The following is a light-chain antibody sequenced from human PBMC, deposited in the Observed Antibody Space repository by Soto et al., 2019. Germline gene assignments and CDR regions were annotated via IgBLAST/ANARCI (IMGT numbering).Light chain of an antibody. CDR2: DNN. V-gene: IGLV1-40*01. CDR1: SSNIGAGFD. J-gene: IGLJ1*01. CDR3: QSYDSSLSAHV. Sequence: QSALTQPPSVSGAPGQRVTISCTGSSSNIGAGFDVHWYQQLPGRAPKLLIYDNNNRPSGVPDRFSGSKSGTSASLAITGLQAEDEADYYCQSYDSSLSAHVFGSGTKVTVL.